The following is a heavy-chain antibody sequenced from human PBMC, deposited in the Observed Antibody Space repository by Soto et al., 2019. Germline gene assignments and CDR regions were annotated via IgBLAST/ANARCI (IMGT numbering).Heavy chain of an antibody. J-gene: IGHJ4*02. V-gene: IGHV3-23*01. CDR1: GFTFSSYA. Sequence: GGSLRLSCAASGFTFSSYAMSWVRQAPGKGLEWVSAISGSGGSTYYADSVKGRFTISRDNSKNTLYLQMNSLRAEDTAVYYCAKDGSSSWHELSFDYWGQGTLVTVSS. CDR3: AKDGSSSWHELSFDY. D-gene: IGHD6-13*01. CDR2: ISGSGGST.